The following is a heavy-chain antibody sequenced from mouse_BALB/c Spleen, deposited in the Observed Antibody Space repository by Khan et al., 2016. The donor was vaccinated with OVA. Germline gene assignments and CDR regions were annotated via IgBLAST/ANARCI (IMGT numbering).Heavy chain of an antibody. J-gene: IGHJ3*01. V-gene: IGHV1S81*02. Sequence: QVQLQQSGAELVKPGASVRLSCKASGYSFTSYYLYWVKQRPGQGLEWIGDINPSNGGTNFNAKFKIKATLTVDKSSSTAYMQLSSLTSEDSAVYYCTRSGYGTFAYWGRGTLVTVSA. CDR1: GYSFTSYY. D-gene: IGHD2-1*01. CDR2: INPSNGGT. CDR3: TRSGYGTFAY.